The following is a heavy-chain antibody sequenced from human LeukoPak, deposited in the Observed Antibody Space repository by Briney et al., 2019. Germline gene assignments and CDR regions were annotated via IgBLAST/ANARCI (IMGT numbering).Heavy chain of an antibody. CDR2: IIPIFGTA. CDR1: GGTFSSYA. V-gene: IGHV1-69*05. Sequence: GASVKVSCKASGGTFSSYAISWVRQAPGQGLEWMGGIIPIFGTANYAQKFQGRVTITTDESTSTAYMELSSLRSEDTAVYYCARDMGIVVVPAAPNWFDPWGQGTLVTVSS. CDR3: ARDMGIVVVPAAPNWFDP. J-gene: IGHJ5*02. D-gene: IGHD2-2*01.